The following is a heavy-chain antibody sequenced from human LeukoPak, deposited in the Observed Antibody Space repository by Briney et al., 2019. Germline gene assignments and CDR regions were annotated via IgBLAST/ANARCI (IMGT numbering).Heavy chain of an antibody. V-gene: IGHV3-11*01. CDR1: GFTFSDYY. D-gene: IGHD2-21*02. CDR2: ISSSGSTI. J-gene: IGHJ4*02. Sequence: GGSLRLSCAASGFTFSDYYMSWIRQALGKGLEWVSYISSSGSTIYYADSVKGRFTISRDNAKNSLYLQMNSLRAEDTAVYYCARDDVVTARGFDYWGQGTLVTVSS. CDR3: ARDDVVTARGFDY.